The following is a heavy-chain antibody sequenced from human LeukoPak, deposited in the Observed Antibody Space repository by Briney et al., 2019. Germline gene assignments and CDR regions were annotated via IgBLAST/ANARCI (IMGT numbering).Heavy chain of an antibody. V-gene: IGHV3-48*01. CDR3: ARDQDNSGDYRPFDY. Sequence: GGSLRLSCAASGFTFSIYSMNWVRQAPGKGLEWVSYISSRSGTIYYADSVKGRFTTSRDNAKNSLYLQMNSLRAEDTAVYYCARDQDNSGDYRPFDYWGQGTLVTASS. J-gene: IGHJ4*02. D-gene: IGHD3-22*01. CDR2: ISSRSGTI. CDR1: GFTFSIYS.